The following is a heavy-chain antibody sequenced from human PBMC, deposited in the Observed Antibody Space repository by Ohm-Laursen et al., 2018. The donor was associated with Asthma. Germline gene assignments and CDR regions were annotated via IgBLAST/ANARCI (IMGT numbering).Heavy chain of an antibody. Sequence: GSLRLSCAAPGFTFSSYAMSWVRQAPGKGLEWVSAISGSGGSTYYADSVKGRFTISRDNSKNTLYLQMNSLRAEDTAVYYCAKRPGATHPFDYWGQGTLVTVSS. CDR2: ISGSGGST. J-gene: IGHJ4*02. V-gene: IGHV3-23*01. CDR1: GFTFSSYA. CDR3: AKRPGATHPFDY. D-gene: IGHD1-26*01.